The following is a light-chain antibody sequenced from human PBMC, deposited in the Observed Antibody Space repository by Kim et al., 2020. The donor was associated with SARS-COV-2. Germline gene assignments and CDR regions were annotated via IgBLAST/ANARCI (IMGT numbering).Light chain of an antibody. Sequence: VSPGERATLSCRASQSVTNNYLAWYQQKPGQAPRLLIYGASGRATGIPDRFSGSGSGTDFTFTISRLEPEDFAVYYCQQYGTSPRTFGQGTKLEI. CDR3: QQYGTSPRT. J-gene: IGKJ2*01. V-gene: IGKV3-20*01. CDR1: QSVTNNY. CDR2: GAS.